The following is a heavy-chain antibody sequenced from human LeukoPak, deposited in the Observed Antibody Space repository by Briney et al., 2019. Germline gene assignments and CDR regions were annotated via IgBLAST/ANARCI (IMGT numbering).Heavy chain of an antibody. J-gene: IGHJ4*02. CDR1: GGSISGYY. V-gene: IGHV4-4*07. D-gene: IGHD6-13*01. Sequence: SETLSLTCTVSGGSISGYYWSWIRQPAGKGLEWIGQIYISGSTNYSTSLKSRLTMSGDTSKNQSSLTLSSVNAADTAIYYCVRGESKAAATFDYWGQGTLVTVSS. CDR3: VRGESKAAATFDY. CDR2: IYISGST.